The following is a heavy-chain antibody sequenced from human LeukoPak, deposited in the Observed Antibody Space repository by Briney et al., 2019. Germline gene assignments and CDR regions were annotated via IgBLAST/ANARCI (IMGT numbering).Heavy chain of an antibody. CDR1: GFTFRRYA. CDR3: ARLSCGGDCYHGALDI. J-gene: IGHJ3*02. CDR2: ISFDGTGK. V-gene: IGHV3-30*04. Sequence: GGSLRLSCAASGFTFRRYAMHWVRQAPGKGLEWVAIISFDGTGKYYTDSVKGRFTISRDDSTNMIFLQMNSLRDDDTAVYYCARLSCGGDCYHGALDIWGQGTLVTVSS. D-gene: IGHD2-21*02.